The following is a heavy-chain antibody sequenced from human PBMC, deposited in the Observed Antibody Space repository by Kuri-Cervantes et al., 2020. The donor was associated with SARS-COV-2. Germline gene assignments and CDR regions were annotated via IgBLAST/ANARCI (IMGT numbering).Heavy chain of an antibody. D-gene: IGHD1-1*01. CDR1: EFSLSTSGVG. Sequence: SGPTLVKPTQTLTLTCTFSEFSLSTSGVGVGWVRQPPGKALEWLGIIYWNDDKRYSPSLTSRLTITKGTSKNQVVLTMTNMDPVDTGTYYCARINFNVRTTDYWGRGTLVTVSS. CDR3: ARINFNVRTTDY. V-gene: IGHV2-5*01. CDR2: IYWNDDK. J-gene: IGHJ4*02.